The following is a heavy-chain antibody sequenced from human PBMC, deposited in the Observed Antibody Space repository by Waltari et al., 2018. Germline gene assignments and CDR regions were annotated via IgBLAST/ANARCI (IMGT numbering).Heavy chain of an antibody. V-gene: IGHV4-61*02. D-gene: IGHD2-2*01. Sequence: QVQLQESGPGLVKPSQTLSPTCTVSGGSISSGSYYWSWIRQPAGKGLEWIGRIYTSGSTNYNPSLKSRVTISVDTSKNQFSLKLSSVTAADTAVYYCARSPIVVVPAAMPESDAFDIWGQGTMVTVSS. J-gene: IGHJ3*02. CDR3: ARSPIVVVPAAMPESDAFDI. CDR2: IYTSGST. CDR1: GGSISSGSYY.